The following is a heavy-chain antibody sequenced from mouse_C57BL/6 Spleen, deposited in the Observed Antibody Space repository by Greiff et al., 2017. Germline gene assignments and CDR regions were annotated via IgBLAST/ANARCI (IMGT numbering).Heavy chain of an antibody. CDR2: IDPENGDT. CDR1: GFNIKADY. V-gene: IGHV14-4*01. J-gene: IGHJ3*01. D-gene: IGHD2-5*01. Sequence: EVQLVESGAELVRPGASVKLSCTASGFNIKADYMHWVKQRPEQGLEWIGWIDPENGDTESASKFQGKATITADTTSNTAYLQLSRLASADTAVYYCTTDYSNPWFAYWGQGTLVTVSA. CDR3: TTDYSNPWFAY.